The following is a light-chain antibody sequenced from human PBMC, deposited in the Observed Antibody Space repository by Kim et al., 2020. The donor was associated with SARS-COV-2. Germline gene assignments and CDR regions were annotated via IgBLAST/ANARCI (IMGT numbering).Light chain of an antibody. V-gene: IGKV3-20*01. CDR1: QSVSSSH. Sequence: EIVLTQSPGTLSLSPGERATLSCRASQSVSSSHLAWYQQKPGQAPRLLLSGASSRATGIPDRFGGSGSGTDFTLTISGLEPEDFAVYYCQQFGSSYTFGQGTKVDIK. CDR2: GAS. J-gene: IGKJ2*01. CDR3: QQFGSSYT.